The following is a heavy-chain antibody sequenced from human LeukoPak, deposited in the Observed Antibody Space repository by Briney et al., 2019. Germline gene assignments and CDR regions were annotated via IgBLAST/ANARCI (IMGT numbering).Heavy chain of an antibody. CDR2: ISAYNGNT. J-gene: IGHJ6*02. D-gene: IGHD3-3*01. Sequence: ASVNVSCKASGYTFTSYGISWVRQAPGQGLEWMGWISAYNGNTNYAQKLQGRVTMTTDTSTSTAYMELRSLRSDDTAVYYCARELYDFWSGYYTAPLYGMDVWGQGTTVTVSS. CDR3: ARELYDFWSGYYTAPLYGMDV. CDR1: GYTFTSYG. V-gene: IGHV1-18*01.